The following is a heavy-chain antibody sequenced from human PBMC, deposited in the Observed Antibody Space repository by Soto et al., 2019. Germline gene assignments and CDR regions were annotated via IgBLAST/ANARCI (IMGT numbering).Heavy chain of an antibody. D-gene: IGHD6-6*01. Sequence: EVLLLESGGGLVQPGRSLRLSCAASGFTFRSYVMSWVRQAPGKGLEWVSGISGTGGTTYYADSVRGRFTISRDNSKNTMYLQMNRLRAEDTAVYYCAKDGEYSSSADYLDYWGQGTVVTVSS. V-gene: IGHV3-23*01. CDR2: ISGTGGTT. CDR3: AKDGEYSSSADYLDY. CDR1: GFTFRSYV. J-gene: IGHJ4*02.